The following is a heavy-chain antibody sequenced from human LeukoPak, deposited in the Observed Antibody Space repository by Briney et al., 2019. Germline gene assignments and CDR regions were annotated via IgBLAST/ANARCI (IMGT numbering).Heavy chain of an antibody. CDR1: GITFSSYG. V-gene: IGHV3-23*01. D-gene: IGHD3-16*02. CDR2: ISSTGGTT. Sequence: GGSLRLSCAASGITFSSYGMSWVRQAPGKGLEWVSSISSTGGTTYYADSVKGRFTISRDNSKNTLYLQMNSLRAEDTAVYYCARGGHYDYVWGSYRNWGQGTLVTVSS. J-gene: IGHJ4*02. CDR3: ARGGHYDYVWGSYRN.